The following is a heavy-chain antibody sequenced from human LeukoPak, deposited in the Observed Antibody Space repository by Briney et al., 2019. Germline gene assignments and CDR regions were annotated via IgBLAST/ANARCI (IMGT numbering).Heavy chain of an antibody. V-gene: IGHV1-2*02. D-gene: IGHD3-10*01. J-gene: IGHJ3*02. CDR2: INPNSGGT. Sequence: ASVKVSCKASGYTFTGYYVHWVRRAPGQGLEWMGWINPNSGGTNYAQKFQGRVTMTRDTSISTAYMELSRLRSDDTAVYYCARGTTHLWFGEGGNALDIWGQGTTVTVSS. CDR1: GYTFTGYY. CDR3: ARGTTHLWFGEGGNALDI.